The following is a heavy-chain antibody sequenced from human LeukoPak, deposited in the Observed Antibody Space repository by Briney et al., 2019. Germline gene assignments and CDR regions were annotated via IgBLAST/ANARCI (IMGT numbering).Heavy chain of an antibody. CDR2: ISAYNGNT. V-gene: IGHV1-18*01. J-gene: IGHJ6*03. D-gene: IGHD2-2*02. Sequence: ASVKVSCKASGYTFISYGISWVRQAPGQGLEWMGWISAYNGNTNYAQKLQGRVTMTTDTSTSTAYMELRSLRSDDTAVYYCARALYCSSTSCYRPYYYYMDVWGKGTTVTVSS. CDR3: ARALYCSSTSCYRPYYYYMDV. CDR1: GYTFISYG.